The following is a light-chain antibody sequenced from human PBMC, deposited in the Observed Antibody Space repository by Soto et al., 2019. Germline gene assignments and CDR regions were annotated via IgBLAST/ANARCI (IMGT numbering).Light chain of an antibody. CDR3: QQYNSLWT. Sequence: DVQMTQSPSSLSASVGDRVTMTCRASQSISSWLAWYQRKPGKAPKLLIYKASSLESGVPSRFSGSGSGTEFTLTISSLQPDDFATYYCQQYNSLWTFGQGTKVDIK. CDR2: KAS. J-gene: IGKJ1*01. V-gene: IGKV1-5*03. CDR1: QSISSW.